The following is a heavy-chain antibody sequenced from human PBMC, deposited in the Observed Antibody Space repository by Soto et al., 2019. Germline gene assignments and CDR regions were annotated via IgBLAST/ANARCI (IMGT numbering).Heavy chain of an antibody. V-gene: IGHV3-7*05. Sequence: PGGSLSLSCASSGFPFSSFWMNWLRQAPGKGLEWMANIKEDGSEKYYVDSVRGRFTISRDNAKNSLYLQMNSLRAEDTAVYYCARDPRQYYFDYWGQGTLVTVSS. J-gene: IGHJ4*02. CDR3: ARDPRQYYFDY. CDR1: GFPFSSFW. CDR2: IKEDGSEK.